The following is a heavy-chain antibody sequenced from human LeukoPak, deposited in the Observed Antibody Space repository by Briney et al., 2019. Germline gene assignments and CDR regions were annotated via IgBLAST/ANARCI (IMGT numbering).Heavy chain of an antibody. CDR3: ARDGEYTGNDLDY. Sequence: PGGSLRLSCVASGSSFSSYEMNWVRQAPGKGLEWVSFISTSGSTIYYADSVKGRFTISRDNAKNSLWLQMNSLRAEDTAVYYCARDGEYTGNDLDYWGQGTLVTVSS. V-gene: IGHV3-48*03. D-gene: IGHD3-10*01. CDR2: ISTSGSTI. CDR1: GSSFSSYE. J-gene: IGHJ4*02.